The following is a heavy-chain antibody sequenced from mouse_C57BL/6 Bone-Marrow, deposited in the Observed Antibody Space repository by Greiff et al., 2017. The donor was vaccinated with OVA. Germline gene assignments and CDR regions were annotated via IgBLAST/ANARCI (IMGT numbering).Heavy chain of an antibody. CDR2: LRSKSNNYST. J-gene: IGHJ3*01. CDR1: VFSFNTYA. Sequence: EVQLVESGGGFVQPQGSLKLSCAASVFSFNTYAMNWVRQAPGKGLEWVARLRSKSNNYSTYYADSVLARFSISRDDSESMRYLQINNLKTEDTSMYYFVRQCYYGSSLAYWGQGTLVTVSA. CDR3: VRQCYYGSSLAY. V-gene: IGHV10-1*01. D-gene: IGHD1-1*01.